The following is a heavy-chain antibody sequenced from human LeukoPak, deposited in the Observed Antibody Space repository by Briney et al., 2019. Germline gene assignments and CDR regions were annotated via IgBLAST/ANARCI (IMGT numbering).Heavy chain of an antibody. Sequence: ASVKVSCKVSGYTLTELSMHWVRQAPGKGLEWMGGFDPEDGETIYAQKFQGRVTMTEDTSTDTAYMELSSLRSEDTAVYYCATDPMARSRYNWFDPWGQGTLVTVSS. D-gene: IGHD3-10*01. CDR2: FDPEDGET. V-gene: IGHV1-24*01. CDR1: GYTLTELS. CDR3: ATDPMARSRYNWFDP. J-gene: IGHJ5*02.